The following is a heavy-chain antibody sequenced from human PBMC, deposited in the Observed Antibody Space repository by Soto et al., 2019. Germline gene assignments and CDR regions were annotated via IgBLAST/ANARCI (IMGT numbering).Heavy chain of an antibody. CDR2: IYYRGST. CDR1: GGSIRSGDNY. CDR3: AITSRYSSGWAGWFDP. V-gene: IGHV4-30-4*01. D-gene: IGHD6-19*01. Sequence: SETLSLTCTVSGGSIRSGDNYWSWIRQTPGKGLEWIGYIYYRGSTYYNQSLKSRVTISVDTSKNQFSLKLSSVTAADTAVYYCAITSRYSSGWAGWFDPWGQGTLVTVSS. J-gene: IGHJ5*02.